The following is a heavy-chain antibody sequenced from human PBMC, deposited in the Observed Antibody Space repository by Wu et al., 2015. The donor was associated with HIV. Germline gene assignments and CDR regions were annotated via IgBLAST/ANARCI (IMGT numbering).Heavy chain of an antibody. V-gene: IGHV1-24*01. J-gene: IGHJ6*02. D-gene: IGHD3-16*02. Sequence: QDQLIQSGAEVKKPGASVKVSCKVSGYTLTKLYIHWVRQAPGKGLEWMGGFDPEKGETIYAQKFQGRVTMTEDTSTDTAYMDLSSLTSEDTAVYFCTTGPVGSYQEGNYYYAMDVVGPRDHGHRL. CDR2: FDPEKGET. CDR3: TTGPVGSYQEGNYYYAMDV. CDR1: GYTLTKLY.